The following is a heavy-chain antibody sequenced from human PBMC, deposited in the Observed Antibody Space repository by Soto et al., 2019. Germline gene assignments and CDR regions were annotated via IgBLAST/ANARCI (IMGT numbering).Heavy chain of an antibody. J-gene: IGHJ4*02. D-gene: IGHD3-10*01. CDR1: GFTFSSYA. Sequence: GGSLRLSCAASGFTFSSYAMSWVRQAPGKGLEWVSAISGSGGSTYYADSVKGRFTISRDNSKNTLYLQMNSLRAEDTAVYYCAKDEFSGLDSQDSTYWGQGTLVTVSS. CDR2: ISGSGGST. V-gene: IGHV3-23*01. CDR3: AKDEFSGLDSQDSTY.